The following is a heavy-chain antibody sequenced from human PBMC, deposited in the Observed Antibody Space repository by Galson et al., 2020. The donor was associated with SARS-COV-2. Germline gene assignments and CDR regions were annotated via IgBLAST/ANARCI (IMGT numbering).Heavy chain of an antibody. CDR3: AKKNSDYYDFWSCYSANLGGDYYYYGMDV. J-gene: IGHJ6*02. CDR2: ISGSGGST. V-gene: IGHV3-23*01. Sequence: GESLKISCAASGFTFSSYAMSWVRQAPGKGLEWVSAISGSGGSTYYADSVKGRFTISRDNSKNTLYLQMNSLRAEDTAVYYCAKKNSDYYDFWSCYSANLGGDYYYYGMDVWGQGTTVTVSS. CDR1: GFTFSSYA. D-gene: IGHD3-3*01.